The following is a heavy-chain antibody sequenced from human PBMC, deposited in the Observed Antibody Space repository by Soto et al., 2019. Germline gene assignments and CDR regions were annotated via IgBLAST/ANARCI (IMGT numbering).Heavy chain of an antibody. V-gene: IGHV3-30*18. CDR1: GFSFSSYD. CDR3: AEDGAWGFYCDNSGYPDY. CDR2: ISYDGSNK. Sequence: QVQLVESGGGVVQPGRSLRLSCAATGFSFSSYDMHWVRQAPGKGLEWVALISYDGSNKNYADSVKGRFTISRDNSKNTVYLQMHSLRAEDTAVYCCAEDGAWGFYCDNSGYPDYWGQGTLVTVSS. D-gene: IGHD3-22*01. J-gene: IGHJ4*02.